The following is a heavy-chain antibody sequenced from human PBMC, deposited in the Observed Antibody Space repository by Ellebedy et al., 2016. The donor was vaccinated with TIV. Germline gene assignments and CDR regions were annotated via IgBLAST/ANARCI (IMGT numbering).Heavy chain of an antibody. CDR2: IYPTGSGNT. J-gene: IGHJ4*02. D-gene: IGHD1-26*01. Sequence: AASVKVSCKISGNILTRHYIHWVRQAPGQGPEWMGIIYPTGSGNTNYAQKFQGRVTMTRDTSTTTVFMEVRSLTSEDTAVYYCARDQGAMGFDSWGQGTLVTVSS. V-gene: IGHV1-46*01. CDR1: GNILTRHY. CDR3: ARDQGAMGFDS.